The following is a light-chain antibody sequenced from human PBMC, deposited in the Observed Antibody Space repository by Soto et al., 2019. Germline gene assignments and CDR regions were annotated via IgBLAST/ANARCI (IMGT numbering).Light chain of an antibody. V-gene: IGLV2-23*03. CDR2: EGS. Sequence: QSALTQPASVSGSPGQSITISCTGTSSDVGSYNLVSWYQQHPGKAPKLMIYEGSKRPPGVSNRFSGSKSGYTASLSISGLQAEDEVDYYCCSYAGSSTFDVVFGGGTQLTVL. CDR1: SSDVGSYNL. CDR3: CSYAGSSTFDVV. J-gene: IGLJ2*01.